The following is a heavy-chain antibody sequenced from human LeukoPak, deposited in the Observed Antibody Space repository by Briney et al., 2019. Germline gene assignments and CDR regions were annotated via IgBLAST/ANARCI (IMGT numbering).Heavy chain of an antibody. D-gene: IGHD6-13*01. J-gene: IGHJ4*02. CDR1: GFTFSDYY. CDR2: ISSSSSYI. V-gene: IGHV3-11*06. CDR3: AREVAAASEAYFDY. Sequence: GGSLRLSCAASGFTFSDYYMSWIRQAPGKGLEWVSYISSSSSYIYYADSVKGRFTISRDDAKNSLYLQMNSLRAEDTAVYYCAREVAAASEAYFDYWGQGTLVTVSS.